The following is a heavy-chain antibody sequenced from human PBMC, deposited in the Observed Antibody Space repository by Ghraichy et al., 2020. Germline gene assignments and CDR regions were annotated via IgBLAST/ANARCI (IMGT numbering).Heavy chain of an antibody. V-gene: IGHV3-66*01. CDR3: ARDSPGDYEVAFDI. D-gene: IGHD4-17*01. Sequence: GGSLRLSCAASGFTVSSNYMSWVRQAPGKGLEWVSVIYSGGSTYYADSVKGRFTISRDNSKNTLYLQMNSLRAEDTAVYYCARDSPGDYEVAFDIWGQGTMVTVSS. CDR2: IYSGGST. J-gene: IGHJ3*02. CDR1: GFTVSSNY.